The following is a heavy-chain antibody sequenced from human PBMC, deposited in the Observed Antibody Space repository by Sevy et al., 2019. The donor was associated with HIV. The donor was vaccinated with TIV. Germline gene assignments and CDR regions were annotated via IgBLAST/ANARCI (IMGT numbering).Heavy chain of an antibody. CDR2: LKGKPSGGAI. J-gene: IGHJ4*02. V-gene: IGHV3-15*01. CDR3: TTDSWSQEDYYDY. Sequence: GGSLRLSCAASGFTFTNAWMSWVRQAPGKVLEWVGRLKGKPSGGAIDYAAPVKGRFTISRDDSKNTLYLQMSSLRTEDTAVYYCTTDSWSQEDYYDYWGQGTLVTVSS. D-gene: IGHD6-13*01. CDR1: GFTFTNAW.